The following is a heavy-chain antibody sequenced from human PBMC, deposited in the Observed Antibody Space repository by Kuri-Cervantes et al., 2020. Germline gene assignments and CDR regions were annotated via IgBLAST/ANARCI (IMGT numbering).Heavy chain of an antibody. Sequence: SETLSLTCTVSGGSINGYYWSWIRQPPGKGLEWIAEISHSGNTNYKSSLKSRVTISRDTSKKQFSLSLSSVTAADTAVYYCAKSEGEGFGYYMDVWGKGTTVTVSS. V-gene: IGHV4-34*01. CDR3: AKSEGEGFGYYMDV. J-gene: IGHJ6*03. D-gene: IGHD3-16*01. CDR2: ISHSGNT. CDR1: GGSINGYY.